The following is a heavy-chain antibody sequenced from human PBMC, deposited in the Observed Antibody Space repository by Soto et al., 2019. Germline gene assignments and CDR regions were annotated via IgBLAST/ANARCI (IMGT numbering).Heavy chain of an antibody. J-gene: IGHJ6*03. CDR2: ISSSSSTI. Sequence: EVQLVESGGGLVQPGGSLRLSCAASGFTFSSYSMNWVRQAPGKGLEWVSYISSSSSTIYYADSVKGRFTISRDNAKNSLYLQMNSLRAEDTAVYYCARDSSGDYYYYMDVWGKGTTVTVSS. D-gene: IGHD4-17*01. CDR1: GFTFSSYS. CDR3: ARDSSGDYYYYMDV. V-gene: IGHV3-48*01.